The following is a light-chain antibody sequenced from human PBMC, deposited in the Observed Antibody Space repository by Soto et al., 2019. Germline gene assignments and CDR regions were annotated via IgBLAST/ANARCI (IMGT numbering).Light chain of an antibody. V-gene: IGLV2-14*01. Sequence: QSVLAQPASVSGSPGQSITISCTGTGSDVGGYDYVSWYQHHPGKAPKVMIYEVTNRPSGVSNRLSGSKSGNTASLTISGLLAEDEADYYCSSYTSSSTYVFGTGTKVTGL. CDR1: GSDVGGYDY. CDR2: EVT. CDR3: SSYTSSSTYV. J-gene: IGLJ1*01.